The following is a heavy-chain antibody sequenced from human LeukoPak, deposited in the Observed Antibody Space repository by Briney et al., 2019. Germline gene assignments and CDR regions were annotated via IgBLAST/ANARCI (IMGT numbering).Heavy chain of an antibody. CDR2: INHSGST. D-gene: IGHD6-13*01. Sequence: SETLSLTCAVYGGSFSGYYWSWIRQPPGKGLEWIGEINHSGSTNYNPSLKSRVTISVDTSKNQFSLKLSSVTAADTAVYYCARRAGYSSSWYGSQYFQHWGQGTLVTVSS. CDR3: ARRAGYSSSWYGSQYFQH. V-gene: IGHV4-34*01. J-gene: IGHJ1*01. CDR1: GGSFSGYY.